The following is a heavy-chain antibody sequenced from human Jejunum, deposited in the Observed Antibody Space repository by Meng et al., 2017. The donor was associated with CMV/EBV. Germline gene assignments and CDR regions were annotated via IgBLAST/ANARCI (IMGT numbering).Heavy chain of an antibody. J-gene: IGHJ3*02. CDR2: ISNNSTYT. V-gene: IGHV3-21*01. Sequence: ASPFRIFSMDWVRQAPRKGLESVSSISNNSTYTSYADSMKGPFTISRDNAKTSLYLQLNTLRAEDTAVYYCASEGRFSHHGASDTWGRGTTVTVSS. D-gene: IGHD1-14*01. CDR1: ASPFRIFS. CDR3: ASEGRFSHHGASDT.